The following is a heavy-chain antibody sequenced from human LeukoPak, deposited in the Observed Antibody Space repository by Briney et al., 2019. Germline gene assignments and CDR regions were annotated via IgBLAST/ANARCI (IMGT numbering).Heavy chain of an antibody. CDR2: IYYSGST. V-gene: IGHV4-39*01. D-gene: IGHD2-15*01. CDR1: GGSISSSSYY. Sequence: PSETLSLTCTVSGGSISSSSYYWGWIRQPPGKGLEWIGSIYYSGSTYYNPSLESRVTISVDTSKNQFSLKLSSVTAADTAVYYCAGPRISGYFDYWGQGTLVTVSS. CDR3: AGPRISGYFDY. J-gene: IGHJ4*02.